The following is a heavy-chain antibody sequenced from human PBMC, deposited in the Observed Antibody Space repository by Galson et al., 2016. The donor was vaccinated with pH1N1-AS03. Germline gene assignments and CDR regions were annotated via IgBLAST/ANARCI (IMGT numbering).Heavy chain of an antibody. Sequence: CAVSGFTFGSHWMSWVRQAPGKGLEWVANINKDGNEKYYVDSVKGRFAISRDNAKNSLYLQMNSLRAEDTAVYYCARDRTVVAASIIYYYGMDVWGQGTTVTVSS. J-gene: IGHJ6*02. CDR3: ARDRTVVAASIIYYYGMDV. CDR2: INKDGNEK. D-gene: IGHD2-2*01. V-gene: IGHV3-7*03. CDR1: GFTFGSHW.